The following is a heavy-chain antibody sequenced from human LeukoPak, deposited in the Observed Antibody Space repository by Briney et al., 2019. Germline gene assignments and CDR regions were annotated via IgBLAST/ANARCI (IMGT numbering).Heavy chain of an antibody. CDR3: ARAPLDYDISTGPVPGAFNI. J-gene: IGHJ3*02. V-gene: IGHV1-2*02. D-gene: IGHD3-9*01. CDR1: GSTFTGYY. Sequence: ASVKVSCKASGSTFTGYYMHWVRQAPGQGLEWMGWINPNSGGTNYSQQFQGRVTMTRDTSISTAYMELSRLRSDDTALYYCARAPLDYDISTGPVPGAFNIWGQGTMVTVSS. CDR2: INPNSGGT.